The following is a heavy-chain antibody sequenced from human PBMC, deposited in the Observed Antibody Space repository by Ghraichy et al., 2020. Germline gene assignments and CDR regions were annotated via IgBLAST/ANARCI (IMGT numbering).Heavy chain of an antibody. J-gene: IGHJ3*02. Sequence: GGSLRLSCAASGFTFSSYAMSGVRQAPGKGLEWVSAISGSGGSTYYADSVKGRFTISRDNSKNTLYLQMNSLRAEDTAVYYCAKAGAVYYSSRWYAIWGHGTMVTVSS. CDR2: ISGSGGST. D-gene: IGHD6-13*01. V-gene: IGHV3-23*01. CDR3: AKAGAVYYSSRWYAI. CDR1: GFTFSSYA.